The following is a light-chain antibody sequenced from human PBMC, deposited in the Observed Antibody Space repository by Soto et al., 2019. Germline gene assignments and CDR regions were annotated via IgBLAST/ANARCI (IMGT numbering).Light chain of an antibody. J-gene: IGLJ3*02. CDR2: GST. Sequence: QSVLTQPPSVSGAPGQRVTISCTGSSSNIGAGYDVHWYQQLPGTAPELLIYGSTNRPSGVPDRFSGSKSGTSASLAITGLQAEDEADYYCQSHDSSLSVLWVFGGGTKLTVL. CDR1: SSNIGAGYD. V-gene: IGLV1-40*01. CDR3: QSHDSSLSVLWV.